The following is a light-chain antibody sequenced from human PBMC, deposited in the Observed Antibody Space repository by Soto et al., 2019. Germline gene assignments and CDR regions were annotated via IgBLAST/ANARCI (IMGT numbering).Light chain of an antibody. CDR3: CSFAGRDTYVV. V-gene: IGLV2-11*01. CDR2: RVT. CDR1: SSDVGPYNF. Sequence: QSALIQPRSVSGSPGQSVTISCTGTSSDVGPYNFVSWYQHHPGKAPKPMIYRVTQRPSGVPDRFSGSKSGNTASLTISGHQAEDEADYYCCSFAGRDTYVVFGGGTKVTVL. J-gene: IGLJ2*01.